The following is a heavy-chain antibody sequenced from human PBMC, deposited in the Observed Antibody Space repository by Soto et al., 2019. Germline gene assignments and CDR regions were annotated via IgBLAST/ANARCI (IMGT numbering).Heavy chain of an antibody. CDR2: ISSSSSYI. CDR3: ARIQLGYAAFDI. V-gene: IGHV3-21*01. J-gene: IGHJ3*02. CDR1: GFTFSSYS. Sequence: TGGSXRLSCAASGFTFSSYSMNWVRQAPGKGLEWVSSISSSSSYIYYADSVKGRFTISRDNAKNSLYLQMNSLRAEDTAVYYCARIQLGYAAFDIWGEGTMVTGSS. D-gene: IGHD6-6*01.